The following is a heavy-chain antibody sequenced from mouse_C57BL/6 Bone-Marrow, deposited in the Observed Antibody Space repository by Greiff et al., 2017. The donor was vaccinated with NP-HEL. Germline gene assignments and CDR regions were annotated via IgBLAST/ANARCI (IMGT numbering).Heavy chain of an antibody. CDR1: GYTFTSYW. CDR2: IDPNSGGT. V-gene: IGHV1-62-3*01. J-gene: IGHJ4*01. Sequence: VQLQQPGAELVKPGASVKLSSKASGYTFTSYWMHWVKQRPGRGLEWIGRIDPNSGGTKYNEKFKSKATLTVDKPSSTAYMQLSSLTSEDFAVFSCHAVYYGHFCAMVFWGQRPRVTVST. D-gene: IGHD1-1*01. CDR3: HAVYYGHFCAMVF.